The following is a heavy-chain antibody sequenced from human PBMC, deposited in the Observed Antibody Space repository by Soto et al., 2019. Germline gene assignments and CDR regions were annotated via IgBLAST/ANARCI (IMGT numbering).Heavy chain of an antibody. Sequence: SVKVSCKASGGTFSSYAISWVRQAPGQGLEWMGGIIPIFGTANYAQKFQGRVTITADESTSTAYMELSSLRSADTAVYYCARDRRYYYDSSGLPRYYYGMDVWGQGTTVTVSS. J-gene: IGHJ6*02. V-gene: IGHV1-69*13. D-gene: IGHD3-22*01. CDR2: IIPIFGTA. CDR1: GGTFSSYA. CDR3: ARDRRYYYDSSGLPRYYYGMDV.